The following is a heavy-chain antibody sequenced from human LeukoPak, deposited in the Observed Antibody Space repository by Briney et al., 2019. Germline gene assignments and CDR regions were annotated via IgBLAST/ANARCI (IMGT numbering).Heavy chain of an antibody. J-gene: IGHJ4*02. V-gene: IGHV3-30*04. D-gene: IGHD2-2*01. CDR1: GFTFSSYA. Sequence: GGSLRLSCAASGFTFSSYAMHWVRQAPGKGLEWVAVISYDGSNKCYADSVKGRFTVSRDNSKNTLYLQMNSLRAEDTAVYYCARGGPSPYCSSTSCYYDYWGQGTLVTVSS. CDR3: ARGGPSPYCSSTSCYYDY. CDR2: ISYDGSNK.